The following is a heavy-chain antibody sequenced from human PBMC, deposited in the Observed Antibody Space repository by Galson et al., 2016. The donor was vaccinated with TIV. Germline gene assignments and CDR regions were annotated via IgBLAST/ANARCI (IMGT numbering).Heavy chain of an antibody. J-gene: IGHJ6*02. Sequence: SLRLSCAASGFIVNNNQMSWVRQAPGKGLEWISVIYSDGRPYYANSVAGRFTLSRGDSKNTLYLQMTSLRAEDTAVYYCARDRYYDASGYYFYYYGMDVWGQGTTVTVSS. D-gene: IGHD3-3*01. CDR2: IYSDGRP. V-gene: IGHV3-53*01. CDR1: GFIVNNNQ. CDR3: ARDRYYDASGYYFYYYGMDV.